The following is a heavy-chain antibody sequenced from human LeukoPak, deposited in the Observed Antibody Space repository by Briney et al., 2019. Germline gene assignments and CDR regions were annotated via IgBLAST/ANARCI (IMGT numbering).Heavy chain of an antibody. J-gene: IGHJ3*02. CDR3: ARHMYGNVIDAFDI. D-gene: IGHD4-23*01. V-gene: IGHV4-59*08. Sequence: PSETLSLTCTVSDGSISTSLWSWIRQPPGKGLEWIGNVHYSGNTDYNPSLKSRVITSIDTSKKQFSLKLSSVTAADTAVYYCARHMYGNVIDAFDIWGQGTMVTVSS. CDR2: VHYSGNT. CDR1: DGSISTSL.